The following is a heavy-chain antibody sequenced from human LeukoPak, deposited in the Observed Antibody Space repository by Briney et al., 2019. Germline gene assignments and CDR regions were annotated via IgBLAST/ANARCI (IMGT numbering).Heavy chain of an antibody. CDR3: ARGVRGAPYFDN. D-gene: IGHD3-10*02. CDR2: IYYSETT. Sequence: SETLSLTCTVFGGSIRSNYWSWIRQPPGKGLEWIGNIYYSETTYYTPSLRGRVTISADRSKNQFSLKLNSVTAADTAVYYCARGVRGAPYFDNWGQGTQVTVSS. J-gene: IGHJ4*02. CDR1: GGSIRSNY. V-gene: IGHV4-59*12.